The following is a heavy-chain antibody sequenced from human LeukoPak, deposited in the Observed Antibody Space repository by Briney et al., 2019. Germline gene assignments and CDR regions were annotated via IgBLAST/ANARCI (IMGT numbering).Heavy chain of an antibody. V-gene: IGHV3-33*01. CDR2: IWYDGSNK. CDR1: GFTFSSYG. CDR3: ARDMGDYSSTDY. D-gene: IGHD2-15*01. J-gene: IGHJ4*02. Sequence: GGSLRLSCAASGFTFSSYGMHWVRQAPGKGLEWVAVIWYDGSNKYYADSVKGRFTISRDNSQNTLYLQMNSLRAEDTAVYYCARDMGDYSSTDYWGQGTLVTVSS.